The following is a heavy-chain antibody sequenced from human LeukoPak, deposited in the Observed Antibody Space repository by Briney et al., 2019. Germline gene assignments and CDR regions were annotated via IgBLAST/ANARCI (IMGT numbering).Heavy chain of an antibody. Sequence: GSLRLSCAASGFTFNTYVMSWVRQAPGKGLEWIASIFHSGSTFYNPSVKSRVTISVDTSKNQFPLTLRSVTAADTAVYYCARETEKQWQYWGQGTMATVSS. J-gene: IGHJ3*01. CDR2: IFHSGST. CDR1: GFTFNTYV. D-gene: IGHD6-19*01. V-gene: IGHV4-38-2*02. CDR3: ARETEKQWQY.